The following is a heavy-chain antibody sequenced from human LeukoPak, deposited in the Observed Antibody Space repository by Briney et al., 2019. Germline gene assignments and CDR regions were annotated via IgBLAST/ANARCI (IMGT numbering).Heavy chain of an antibody. CDR2: ISSSSSYI. Sequence: GGSLRLSCAASGFTFSSYSMNWVRQAPGKGLEWVSSISSSSSYIYYADSVKGRFTISRDNAKNSLYLQMNSLRAEDTAVYYCARARVGATTGFEYWGQGALVTVSS. V-gene: IGHV3-21*01. CDR1: GFTFSSYS. J-gene: IGHJ4*02. CDR3: ARARVGATTGFEY. D-gene: IGHD1-26*01.